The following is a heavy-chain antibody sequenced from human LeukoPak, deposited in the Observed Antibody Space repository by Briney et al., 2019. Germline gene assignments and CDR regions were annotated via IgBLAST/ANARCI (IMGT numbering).Heavy chain of an antibody. V-gene: IGHV3-23*01. CDR2: ISGSGGST. CDR1: GITLSNYG. D-gene: IGHD3-22*01. J-gene: IGHJ4*02. Sequence: GGSLRLSCAVSGITLSNYGMSWVRQAPGKGLEWVAGISGSGGSTNYADSVKGRFTISRDNPKNTLYLQMNSLTVENTAVYFCAKRGVVIRVILVGFHKEAYYFDSWGQGALVTVSS. CDR3: AKRGVVIRVILVGFHKEAYYFDS.